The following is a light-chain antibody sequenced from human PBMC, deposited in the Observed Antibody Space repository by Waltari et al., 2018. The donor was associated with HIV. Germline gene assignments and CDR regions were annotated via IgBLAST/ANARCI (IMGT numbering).Light chain of an antibody. CDR1: QSLLHRSGYYY. CDR2: LSS. V-gene: IGKV2-28*01. J-gene: IGKJ5*01. CDR3: MQTLQTRT. Sequence: DIVVTQSPLSLPVTPGEPASISCRSSQSLLHRSGYYYLDWYLQKPGQSPQLLIYLSSNRASGVTDRFSGSGSGTDFTLKISRVEAEDVGIYYCMQTLQTRTFGQGTRLDIK.